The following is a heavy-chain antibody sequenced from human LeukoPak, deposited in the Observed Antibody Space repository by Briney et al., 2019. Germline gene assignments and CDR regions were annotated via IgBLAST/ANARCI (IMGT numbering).Heavy chain of an antibody. CDR1: GFTFSSYA. J-gene: IGHJ4*02. CDR2: ISGSGGST. D-gene: IGHD3-10*01. V-gene: IGHV3-23*01. Sequence: GGSLRLSCAASGFTFSSYAMSWVRQAPGKGLEWVSTISGSGGSTYYADSVKGRFTISRDNSKNTLYLQMNSLRAEDTAVYYCAKVPRVYGSGNTAGNIDYWGQGTLVTVSS. CDR3: AKVPRVYGSGNTAGNIDY.